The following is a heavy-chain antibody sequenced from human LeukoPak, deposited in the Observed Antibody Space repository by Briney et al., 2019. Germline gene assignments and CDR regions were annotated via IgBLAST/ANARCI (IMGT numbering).Heavy chain of an antibody. J-gene: IGHJ6*02. Sequence: SETLSLTCTVSGGSVSNNYWSWIRQPAGKGLEWIGRIYTSGSTNYNPSLKSRVTMSVDTSKNQFSLKLSSVTAADTAVYYCARDSVGGNSPFRYYYYGMDVWGQGTTVTVSS. CDR1: GGSVSNNY. CDR3: ARDSVGGNSPFRYYYYGMDV. CDR2: IYTSGST. V-gene: IGHV4-4*07. D-gene: IGHD4-23*01.